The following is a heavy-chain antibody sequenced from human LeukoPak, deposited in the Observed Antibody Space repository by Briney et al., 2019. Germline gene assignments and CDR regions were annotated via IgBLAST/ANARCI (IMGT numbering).Heavy chain of an antibody. D-gene: IGHD1-1*01. J-gene: IGHJ2*01. CDR3: ARGELDWYFDL. CDR2: LDPNSGGT. CDR1: GYTFTGCY. V-gene: IGHV1-2*02. Sequence: ASVKVSCKASGYTFTGCYMHWVRQAPGQGLEWMGCLDPNSGGTNYAQKFQGRVTMTRDTSISTAYMELTRLRSNDTAVYYCARGELDWYFDLWGRGTLVTVSS.